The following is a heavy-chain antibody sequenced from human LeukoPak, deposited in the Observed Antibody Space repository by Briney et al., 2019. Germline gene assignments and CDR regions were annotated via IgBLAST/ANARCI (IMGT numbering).Heavy chain of an antibody. CDR2: ISSSGSTI. V-gene: IGHV3-11*04. Sequence: PGGSLRLSCAASGFTFSDYYMSWIRQAPGKGLEWVSYISSSGSTIYYADSVKGRFTISRDNAKNSLYLQMNSLRAEDTAVYYCARVCGLLRFLEWYHRGDAFDIWGQGTMVTVSS. J-gene: IGHJ3*02. D-gene: IGHD3-3*01. CDR3: ARVCGLLRFLEWYHRGDAFDI. CDR1: GFTFSDYY.